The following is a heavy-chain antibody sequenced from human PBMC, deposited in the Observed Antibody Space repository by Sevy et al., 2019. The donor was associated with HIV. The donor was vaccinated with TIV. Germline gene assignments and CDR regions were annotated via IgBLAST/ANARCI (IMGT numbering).Heavy chain of an antibody. CDR1: GGSVSSGRYY. CDR3: ARHGAVQLAFGMDV. V-gene: IGHV4-61*03. Sequence: SETLSLTCTVSGGSVSSGRYYWSWIRQPPGKGLEWIGYFYGSGRTKYNPSLKSRVTIAVDMSKNLFSLKLTSVTAADTAVYYCARHGAVQLAFGMDVWGQGTRVTVSS. J-gene: IGHJ6*02. CDR2: FYGSGRT. D-gene: IGHD1-1*01.